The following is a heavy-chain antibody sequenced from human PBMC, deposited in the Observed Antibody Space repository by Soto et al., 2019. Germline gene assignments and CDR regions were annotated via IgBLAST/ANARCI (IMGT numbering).Heavy chain of an antibody. CDR1: GDTFKNCV. J-gene: IGHJ6*02. V-gene: IGHV1-69*01. CDR2: IIPLFGTT. CDR3: AAELGFGKLSVV. Sequence: QVQVVQSGVEVRRPGSSVKVSCKASGDTFKNCVISWVRQAPGQGLEWMGGIIPLFGTTDFAQRFQGRLTITTDESTTTACMELSRLRSEDTATYYGAAELGFGKLSVVWGQGTTVIVSS. D-gene: IGHD3-10*01.